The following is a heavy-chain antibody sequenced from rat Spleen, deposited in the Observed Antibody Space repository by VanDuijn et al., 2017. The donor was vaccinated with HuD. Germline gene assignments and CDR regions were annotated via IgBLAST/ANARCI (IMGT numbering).Heavy chain of an antibody. D-gene: IGHD4-4*01. CDR3: ARRGNSVYWNFDF. Sequence: EVQLVESDGGLVQPGRSLKLSCAASGFTFSDYYMAWVRQAPTKGLEWVASVSPTGGSTYYRDSVKGRFTFSRDNAKSTLYLQMDSLRSEDTATYYCARRGNSVYWNFDFWGPGTMVTVSS. V-gene: IGHV5-25*01. J-gene: IGHJ1*01. CDR1: GFTFSDYY. CDR2: VSPTGGST.